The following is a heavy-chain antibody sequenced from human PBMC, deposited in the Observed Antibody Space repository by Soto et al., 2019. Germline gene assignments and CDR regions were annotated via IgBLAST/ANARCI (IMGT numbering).Heavy chain of an antibody. V-gene: IGHV3-30*18. D-gene: IGHD3-9*01. Sequence: QVQLVESGGGVVQPGRSLRLSCAASGFTFSSYGMHWVRQAPGKGLEWVAVISYDGSNKYYADSVKGRFTISRDNSKNTLYLQMNSLRAEDTAVYYCAKDSRLRYFDWPPSPYYFDYWGQGTLVTVSS. CDR2: ISYDGSNK. J-gene: IGHJ4*02. CDR3: AKDSRLRYFDWPPSPYYFDY. CDR1: GFTFSSYG.